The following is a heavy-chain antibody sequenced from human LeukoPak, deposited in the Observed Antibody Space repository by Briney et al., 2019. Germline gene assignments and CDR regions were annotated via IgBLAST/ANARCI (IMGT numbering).Heavy chain of an antibody. CDR3: CSGPGGEWLYSGTDV. D-gene: IGHD5-24*01. CDR2: IRSKAYGGTT. Sequence: PGRSLRLSCTASGFTFGNHAMSWVRRAPGKGLEWLGFIRSKAYGGTTEYAASAKGRFTISRDDSKSIAYLQMNSLTTEDTAVYYCCSGPGGEWLYSGTDVWGQGTTVIVSS. CDR1: GFTFGNHA. V-gene: IGHV3-49*04. J-gene: IGHJ6*02.